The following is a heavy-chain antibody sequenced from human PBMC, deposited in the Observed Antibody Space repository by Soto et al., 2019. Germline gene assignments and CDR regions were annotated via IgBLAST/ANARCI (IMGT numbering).Heavy chain of an antibody. CDR2: IRFDGSNE. CDR3: ARDGVGAKVFFGYFDY. V-gene: IGHV3-33*01. CDR1: GSIFGGYG. D-gene: IGHD1-26*01. J-gene: IGHJ4*02. Sequence: QAPLLESGGGVVQPGRSLRLSCAASGSIFGGYGMHWVRQAPGKGREWVAGIRFDGSNENYADSAKGRITISRDNSNNMLYLQMNSLSVEDTGVYYCARDGVGAKVFFGYFDYWGQGALVTVSS.